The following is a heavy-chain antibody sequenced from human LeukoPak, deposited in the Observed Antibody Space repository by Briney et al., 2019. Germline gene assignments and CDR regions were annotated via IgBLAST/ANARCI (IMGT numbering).Heavy chain of an antibody. CDR3: ARVVPAATYYFDY. CDR1: GGSISSGDYY. D-gene: IGHD2-2*01. V-gene: IGHV4-30-4*08. CDR2: IYYNGTT. Sequence: SETLSLTCTVSGGSISSGDYYWSWIRQPPGKGLEWIGYIYYNGTTYYNPSLKSRFTISVDTSKNQFSLKLSSVTAADTAVYYCARVVPAATYYFDYWGQGTLVTVSS. J-gene: IGHJ4*02.